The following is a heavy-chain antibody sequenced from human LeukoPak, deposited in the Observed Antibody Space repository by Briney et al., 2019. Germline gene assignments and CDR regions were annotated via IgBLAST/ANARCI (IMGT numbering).Heavy chain of an antibody. Sequence: SETLSLTCTVSGGSISSYYWSWIRQPRGKGLEWIGYIYYSGSTNYNPSLKSRVTISVDTSKNQFSLKLSSVTAADTAVYYCARRDTAMPRAFDIWGQGTMVTVSS. CDR2: IYYSGST. D-gene: IGHD5-18*01. J-gene: IGHJ3*02. CDR3: ARRDTAMPRAFDI. CDR1: GGSISSYY. V-gene: IGHV4-59*08.